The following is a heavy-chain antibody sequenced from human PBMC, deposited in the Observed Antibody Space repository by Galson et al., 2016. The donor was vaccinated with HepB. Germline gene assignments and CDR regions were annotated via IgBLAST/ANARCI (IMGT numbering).Heavy chain of an antibody. D-gene: IGHD3-22*01. CDR1: GFTFSTYA. J-gene: IGHJ4*02. V-gene: IGHV3-33*01. Sequence: SLRLSCAASGFTFSTYAMHWVRQAPGKGLEWVAVIWSDGSNQYYADSVKGRFTISRDNSRNTLYLQMNSLRAEDTAIYYCASGHDSSGYYFDYWGQGSLVTVSS. CDR3: ASGHDSSGYYFDY. CDR2: IWSDGSNQ.